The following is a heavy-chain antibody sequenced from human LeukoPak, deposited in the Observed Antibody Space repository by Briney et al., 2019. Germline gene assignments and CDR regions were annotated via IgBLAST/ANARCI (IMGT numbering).Heavy chain of an antibody. CDR1: GGSFSGYY. Sequence: PSETLSLTCAVYGGSFSGYYWSWIRQPPGKGLEWIGEINHSGSTNYNPSLKSRVTISVDTSKNQFSLKLSSVTAADTAVYYCAKAKGRGSPGRDYFDYWGQGTLVTVSS. J-gene: IGHJ4*02. D-gene: IGHD3-10*01. V-gene: IGHV4-34*01. CDR2: INHSGST. CDR3: AKAKGRGSPGRDYFDY.